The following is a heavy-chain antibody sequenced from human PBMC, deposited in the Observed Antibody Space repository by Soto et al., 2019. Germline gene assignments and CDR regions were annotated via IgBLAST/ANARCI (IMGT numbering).Heavy chain of an antibody. D-gene: IGHD6-6*01. CDR3: ARDLDSSSYFDY. CDR2: ISYDGSNK. V-gene: IGHV3-30*04. Sequence: QVHLVESGGGVVQPGRSLRLSCAASGFTFSSYAMHWVRQAPGKGLEWVAVISYDGSNKYYADSVKGRFTISRDNSKNTLYLQMNSLRAEDTAVYYCARDLDSSSYFDYWGQGTLVTVSS. CDR1: GFTFSSYA. J-gene: IGHJ4*02.